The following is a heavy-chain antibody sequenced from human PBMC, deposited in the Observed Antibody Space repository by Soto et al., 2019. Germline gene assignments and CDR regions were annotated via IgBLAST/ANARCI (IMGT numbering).Heavy chain of an antibody. CDR1: GGSISSSNYY. V-gene: IGHV4-39*01. CDR3: ARRWFGESGTFDY. J-gene: IGHJ4*02. Sequence: QLQLQESGPGLVKPSETLSLTCTVSGGSISSSNYYWGWIRQPPGKVLEWIGTIYYSGSTYYNLSLESRVTISVDTSKNQFSQKLSSVTAADTAVYYCARRWFGESGTFDYWGQGTLVTVSS. D-gene: IGHD3-10*01. CDR2: IYYSGST.